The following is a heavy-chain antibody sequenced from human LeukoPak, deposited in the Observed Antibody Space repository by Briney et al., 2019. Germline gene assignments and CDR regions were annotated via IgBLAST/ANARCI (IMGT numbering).Heavy chain of an antibody. CDR1: GGSIISSSYY. Sequence: SETLSLTCTVSGGSIISSSYYWGWIRQPPGKGLEWIGSIYYSGNTDYNPSLKSRVTISVKTSKNQFSLKLSSVTAADTAVYYCARDQGGFDYWGQGTLVTVSS. CDR2: IYYSGNT. J-gene: IGHJ4*02. CDR3: ARDQGGFDY. D-gene: IGHD3-16*01. V-gene: IGHV4-39*07.